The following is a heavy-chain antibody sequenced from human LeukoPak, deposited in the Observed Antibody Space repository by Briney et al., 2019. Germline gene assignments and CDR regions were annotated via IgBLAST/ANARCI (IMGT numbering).Heavy chain of an antibody. J-gene: IGHJ6*02. CDR1: GGTFSSYA. V-gene: IGHV1-69*04. D-gene: IGHD2-15*01. CDR3: AGVVVAATYYYYGMDV. CDR2: IIPIFGIA. Sequence: SVKVSCKASGGTFSSYAISWVRQSPGQELEWMGRIIPIFGIANYAQKFQGRVTITADKSTSTAYMELSSLRSEDTAVYYCAGVVVAATYYYYGMDVWGQGTTVTVSS.